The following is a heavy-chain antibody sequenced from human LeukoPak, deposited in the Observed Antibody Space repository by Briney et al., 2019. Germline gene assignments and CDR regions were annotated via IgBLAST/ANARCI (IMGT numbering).Heavy chain of an antibody. CDR3: ARDLERVLDY. CDR2: IYTSGST. J-gene: IGHJ4*02. Sequence: KSSETLSLTCTVSGGSISSGSYYWSWIRQPAGKGLEWIGRIYTSGSTNYNPSLKSRVTISVDTSKNQFSLKLSSVTAADTAVYYCARDLERVLDYWGQGTLVTVSS. D-gene: IGHD1-1*01. CDR1: GGSISSGSYY. V-gene: IGHV4-61*02.